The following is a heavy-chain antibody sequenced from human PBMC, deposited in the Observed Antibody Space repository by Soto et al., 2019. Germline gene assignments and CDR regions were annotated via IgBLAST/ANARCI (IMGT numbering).Heavy chain of an antibody. Sequence: QVHLVESGGAVVQPGTSLRLSCVASGFGFNFFGMHWVRQAPGKGLEWVAGISGDETRIYYADDMRGRVTISRVNSESTLYLHMNSLRPEDTARYYCARDKDAGWFVMDVWGQGPTVTV. CDR2: ISGDETRI. D-gene: IGHD3-10*01. V-gene: IGHV3-30*03. CDR3: ARDKDAGWFVMDV. CDR1: GFGFNFFG. J-gene: IGHJ6*02.